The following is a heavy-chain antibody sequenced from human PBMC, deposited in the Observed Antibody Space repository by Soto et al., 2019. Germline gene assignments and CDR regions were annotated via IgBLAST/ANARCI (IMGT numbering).Heavy chain of an antibody. J-gene: IGHJ4*02. Sequence: GGSLRLSCAASGFTVSSNYMSWVRQAPGKGLEWVSVIYSGGSTYYADSVKGRFTISRDNSKNTLYLQMNSLRAEDTAVYYCARRGGYCSGGSCGYYFDYWGQGTLVTVSS. CDR3: ARRGGYCSGGSCGYYFDY. D-gene: IGHD2-15*01. CDR1: GFTVSSNY. V-gene: IGHV3-66*02. CDR2: IYSGGST.